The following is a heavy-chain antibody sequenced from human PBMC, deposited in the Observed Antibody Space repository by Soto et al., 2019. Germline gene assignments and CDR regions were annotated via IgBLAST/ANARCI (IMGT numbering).Heavy chain of an antibody. CDR2: ISHDGNHK. D-gene: IGHD6-19*01. V-gene: IGHV3-30*04. J-gene: IGHJ4*02. Sequence: PGGSLRLSCAASGFTFSAYAMHWVRQAPGKGLEWVALISHDGNHKFYADSVKGRSTISRDNSMNTLYMQMNSLRVEDTAVYYCAKDVTVAGTKCCCIWGQGTLVTISS. CDR3: AKDVTVAGTKCCCI. CDR1: GFTFSAYA.